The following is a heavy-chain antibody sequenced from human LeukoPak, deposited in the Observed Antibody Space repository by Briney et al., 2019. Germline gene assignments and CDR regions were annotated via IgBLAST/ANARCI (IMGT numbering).Heavy chain of an antibody. V-gene: IGHV4-59*08. D-gene: IGHD5-18*01. CDR1: GGSINSYY. CDR3: ARLGYTYGPSDY. Sequence: PSETLSLTCTVSGGSINSYYWSWIRQPPGKGLVWIGYIYYSGSTNYYPSLKSRVTISVDTSKNQFPLKLSSVTAADTAVYYCARLGYTYGPSDYWGQGALVTVSS. CDR2: IYYSGST. J-gene: IGHJ4*02.